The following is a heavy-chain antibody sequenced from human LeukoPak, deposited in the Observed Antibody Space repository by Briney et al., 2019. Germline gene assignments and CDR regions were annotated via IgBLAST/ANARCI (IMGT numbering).Heavy chain of an antibody. V-gene: IGHV3-33*06. Sequence: GGSLRLSCAASGFTFSNYGMHWVRQAPGKGLEWVAVIWYDGSNKYFIDSVKGRFTISRDNSKNTLYLQMNSLRAEDTAVYYCAKEWQQLVPDYWGQGTLVTVSS. J-gene: IGHJ4*02. CDR1: GFTFSNYG. CDR3: AKEWQQLVPDY. CDR2: IWYDGSNK. D-gene: IGHD6-13*01.